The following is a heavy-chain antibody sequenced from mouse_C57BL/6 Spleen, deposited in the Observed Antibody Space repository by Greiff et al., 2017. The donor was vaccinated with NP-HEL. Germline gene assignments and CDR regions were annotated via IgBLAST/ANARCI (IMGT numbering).Heavy chain of an antibody. V-gene: IGHV1-80*01. CDR2: IYPGDGDT. D-gene: IGHD1-1*01. J-gene: IGHJ1*03. Sequence: VQLQQSGAELVKPGASVKISCKASGYAFSSYWMNWVKQRPGKGLEWIGQIYPGDGDTNDNGKFKGKATLTADKSSSTAYMQLSSLTSEDSAVYFCARRGFITTVVDWYFDVWGTGTTVTVSS. CDR1: GYAFSSYW. CDR3: ARRGFITTVVDWYFDV.